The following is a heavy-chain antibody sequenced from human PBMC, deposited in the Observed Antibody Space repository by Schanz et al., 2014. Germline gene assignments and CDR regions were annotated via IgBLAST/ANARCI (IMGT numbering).Heavy chain of an antibody. Sequence: QVQLVQSGSEVKKPGDSVKVSCETSGYSFTKYGINWVRQAPGQGLEWMGWISPYNGHTEYGKKFQGRFTISRDNAKNSLFLQMNSLRAEDTAVYYCARAGYDADNWFDPWGQGTLVTVSS. J-gene: IGHJ5*02. CDR3: ARAGYDADNWFDP. CDR1: GYSFTKYG. D-gene: IGHD2-2*01. CDR2: ISPYNGHT. V-gene: IGHV1-18*01.